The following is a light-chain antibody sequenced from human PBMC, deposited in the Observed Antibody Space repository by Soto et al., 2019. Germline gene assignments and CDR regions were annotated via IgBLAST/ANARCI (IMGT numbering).Light chain of an antibody. CDR1: QSVSSSY. Sequence: EIVLTQSPGTLSLSPGERATLSCRASQSVSSSYLAWYQQKPGQAPRLLIYGASTRATGIPDRFSSSGSGKEFTFIISRVESEDFAVYFCQQYGSSPLTFGGGTKVEIK. CDR3: QQYGSSPLT. CDR2: GAS. V-gene: IGKV3-20*01. J-gene: IGKJ4*01.